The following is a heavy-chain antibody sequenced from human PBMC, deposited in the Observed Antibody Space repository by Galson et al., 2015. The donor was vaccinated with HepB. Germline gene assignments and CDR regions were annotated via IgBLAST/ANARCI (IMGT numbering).Heavy chain of an antibody. D-gene: IGHD5/OR15-5a*01. CDR2: ISGSGDDT. V-gene: IGHV3-23*01. CDR1: GFIFSSYA. CDR3: AGNVFMDV. Sequence: SLRLSCAASGFIFSSYAMTWVRQVPGKGLEWVSGISGSGDDTYYADSVKGRFAISRDNSKDTVYLQMNSLRVEDTAIYYCAGNVFMDVWVQGTTVTVSS. J-gene: IGHJ6*02.